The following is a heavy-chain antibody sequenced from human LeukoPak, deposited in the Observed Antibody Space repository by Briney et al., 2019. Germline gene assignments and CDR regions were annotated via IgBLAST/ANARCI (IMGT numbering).Heavy chain of an antibody. V-gene: IGHV4-4*02. CDR3: ARAVIYYDSSGYYYALDY. D-gene: IGHD3-22*01. CDR1: GGSISSSNW. CDR2: IYHSGST. Sequence: SETLSLTCAVSGGSISSSNWWSWVRQPPGKGLEWIGEIYHSGSTNYNPSLKSRVTISVDKSKNQFSLKLSSVTAADTAVYYCARAVIYYDSSGYYYALDYWGQGTLVTVSS. J-gene: IGHJ4*02.